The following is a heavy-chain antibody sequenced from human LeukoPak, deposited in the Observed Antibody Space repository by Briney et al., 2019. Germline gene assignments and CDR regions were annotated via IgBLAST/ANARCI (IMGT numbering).Heavy chain of an antibody. Sequence: SETLSLTCAVSGGSISSYYWSWIRQPPGKGLEWIGDIYYSGSTNYNPSLKSRVTISVDTSKNQFSLKLSSVTAADTAVYYCARYVRVNAIDGFAIWGQGTMVTVSS. CDR1: GGSISSYY. D-gene: IGHD3-10*02. J-gene: IGHJ3*02. CDR2: IYYSGST. V-gene: IGHV4-59*12. CDR3: ARYVRVNAIDGFAI.